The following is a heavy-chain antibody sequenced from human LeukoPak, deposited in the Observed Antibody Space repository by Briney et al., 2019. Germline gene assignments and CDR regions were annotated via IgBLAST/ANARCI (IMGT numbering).Heavy chain of an antibody. CDR3: ARLSAVPRGEFDY. Sequence: GESLQISCKGSGYSFTSYWIGWVRQMPGKGLEWMGIIYPGDSDTRYSPSFQGQVTISADKSISTASLQWSSLKASDTAMYYCARLSAVPRGEFDYWGQGTLVTVSP. V-gene: IGHV5-51*01. CDR1: GYSFTSYW. D-gene: IGHD3-16*01. CDR2: IYPGDSDT. J-gene: IGHJ4*02.